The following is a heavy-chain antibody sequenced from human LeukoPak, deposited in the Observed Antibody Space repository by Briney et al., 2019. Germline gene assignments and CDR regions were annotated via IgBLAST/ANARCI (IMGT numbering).Heavy chain of an antibody. V-gene: IGHV1-8*03. CDR1: GYTFTSHD. CDR2: MNPNSGNT. J-gene: IGHJ4*02. CDR3: ARTYNWNYFDY. D-gene: IGHD1-20*01. Sequence: ASVKVSCKASGYTFTSHDINWVRQATGQGLEWMGWMNPNSGNTGYAQKFQGRVTITRNTSISTAYMELSSLRSEDTAVYYCARTYNWNYFDYWGQGTLVTVSS.